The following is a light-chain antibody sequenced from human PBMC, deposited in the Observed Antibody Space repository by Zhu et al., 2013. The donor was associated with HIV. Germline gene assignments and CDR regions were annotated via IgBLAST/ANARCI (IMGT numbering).Light chain of an antibody. Sequence: EIVLTQSPVTLSLSPGERATLSCRASQSVANSLAWYQQKPGQAPRLVIYDASRRATGIPDRFSGSGSGTDFTLTISRLEPEDFAVYYCQQYGSSPGTFGQGTKVEIK. CDR1: QSVANS. CDR3: QQYGSSPGT. V-gene: IGKV3-20*01. CDR2: DAS. J-gene: IGKJ1*01.